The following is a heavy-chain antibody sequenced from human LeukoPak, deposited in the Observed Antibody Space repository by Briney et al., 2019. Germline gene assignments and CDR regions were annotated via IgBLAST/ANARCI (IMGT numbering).Heavy chain of an antibody. J-gene: IGHJ4*02. V-gene: IGHV4-31*03. Sequence: SETLSLTCTVSGDSISSGGYYWSWVRQHPGKGLEWIGYICYSGYTYYNPSLKSRVTISVDTSKNQFSLRLSSVTAADTAVYYCAREGDKRAAAAYWGQGTLVTVSS. CDR3: AREGDKRAAAAY. CDR2: ICYSGYT. CDR1: GDSISSGGYY. D-gene: IGHD6-13*01.